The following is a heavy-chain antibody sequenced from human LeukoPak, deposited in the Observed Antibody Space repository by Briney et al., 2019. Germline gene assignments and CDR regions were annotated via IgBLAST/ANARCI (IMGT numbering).Heavy chain of an antibody. CDR3: ARGKLQWLVHPNDY. CDR2: ISAYNGNT. Sequence: ASVKVSCKASGYTFTSYGISWVRQAPGQGLEWMGWISAYNGNTNYAQKLQGRVTMTTDTSTSTAYMELRGLRSDDTAVYYCARGKLQWLVHPNDYWGQGTLVTVSS. D-gene: IGHD6-19*01. CDR1: GYTFTSYG. V-gene: IGHV1-18*01. J-gene: IGHJ4*02.